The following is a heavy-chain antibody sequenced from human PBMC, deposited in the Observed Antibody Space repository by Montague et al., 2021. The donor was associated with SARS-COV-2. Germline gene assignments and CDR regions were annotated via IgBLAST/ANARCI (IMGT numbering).Heavy chain of an antibody. CDR3: ARLLLELPGDY. J-gene: IGHJ4*02. CDR1: GGSISGSNYY. CDR2: IYYSGST. D-gene: IGHD1-7*01. V-gene: IGHV4-39*01. Sequence: SETLSPTCTVSGGSISGSNYYWAWIRQPPGKGLEWIGSIYYSGSTYDNPSLKSRVSISVDTSKNQFSLKLNSVTAADTAVYYCARLLLELPGDYWGQGTLVTVSP.